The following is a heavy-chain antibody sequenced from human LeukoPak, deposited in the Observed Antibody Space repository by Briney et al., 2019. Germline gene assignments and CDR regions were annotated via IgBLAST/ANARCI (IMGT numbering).Heavy chain of an antibody. Sequence: ASETLSLTCTVSGGSISSGDYYWNWIRQPPGKGLEWIGYIYYSGSTYYNPSLKSRVTISVDTSKNQFSLQLSSVTAADTAVYYCAGGYSNFPYYYMDVWGKGTTVTVSS. D-gene: IGHD4-11*01. CDR1: GGSISSGDYY. CDR3: AGGYSNFPYYYMDV. J-gene: IGHJ6*03. CDR2: IYYSGST. V-gene: IGHV4-30-4*08.